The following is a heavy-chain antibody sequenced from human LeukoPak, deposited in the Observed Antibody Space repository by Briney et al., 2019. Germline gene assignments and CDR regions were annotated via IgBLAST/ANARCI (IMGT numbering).Heavy chain of an antibody. CDR2: IYTSGST. V-gene: IGHV4-4*07. CDR1: GGYISSYY. Sequence: SGPTLVKPSETLSLTCTVSGGYISSYYWSWIRQPAGKGLEWIGRIYTSGSTNYNPSLKSRVTMSVDTSKNQFSLKLSSVTAADTAVYYCARNGETYYDILTGTEEDYYYYMDVWGKGTTVTVSS. J-gene: IGHJ6*03. D-gene: IGHD3-9*01. CDR3: ARNGETYYDILTGTEEDYYYYMDV.